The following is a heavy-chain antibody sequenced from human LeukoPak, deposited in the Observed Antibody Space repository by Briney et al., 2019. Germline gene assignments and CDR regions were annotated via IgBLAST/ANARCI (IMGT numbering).Heavy chain of an antibody. CDR3: ARSRSGSYKY. V-gene: IGHV4-34*01. CDR2: INHSGST. CDR1: GGSFSGYY. D-gene: IGHD3-10*01. J-gene: IGHJ4*02. Sequence: SETLSLACAVYGGSFSGYYWSWIRQPPGKGLEWIGEINHSGSTNYNPSLKSRVTISVDTSKNQFSLKLSSVTAADTAVYYCARSRSGSYKYWGQGTLVTVSS.